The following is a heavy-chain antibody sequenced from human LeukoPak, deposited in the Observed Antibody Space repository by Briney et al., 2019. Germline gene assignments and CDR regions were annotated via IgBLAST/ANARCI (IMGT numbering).Heavy chain of an antibody. CDR3: AKDAQYYYAMDV. V-gene: IGHV3-9*01. Sequence: GGSLRLSCAASGFIFDDYAMHWVRQAPGKGLEWVSGISWNSGGIGYADSEKGRFTISRDNAKNSLYLQMNSLKVEDTALYYCAKDAQYYYAMDVWGQGTTVTVSS. CDR2: ISWNSGGI. J-gene: IGHJ6*02. CDR1: GFIFDDYA.